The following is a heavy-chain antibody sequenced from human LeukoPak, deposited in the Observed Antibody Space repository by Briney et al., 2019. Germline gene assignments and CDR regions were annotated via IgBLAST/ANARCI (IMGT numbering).Heavy chain of an antibody. D-gene: IGHD3-10*01. V-gene: IGHV1-8*02. J-gene: IGHJ6*02. CDR3: ARGEGKGSGSYYYYGMDV. CDR1: GYTFTSYD. CDR2: MNPNSGNT. Sequence: ASVKVSCKASGYTFTSYDINWVRQATGQELEWMGWMNPNSGNTGYAQKFQGRVTMTRDTSTSTVYMELSSLRSEDTAVYYCARGEGKGSGSYYYYGMDVWGQGTTVTVSS.